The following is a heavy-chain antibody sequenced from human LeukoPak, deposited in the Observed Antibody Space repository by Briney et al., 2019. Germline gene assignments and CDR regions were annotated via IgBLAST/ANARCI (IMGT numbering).Heavy chain of an antibody. J-gene: IGHJ4*02. Sequence: PGRSLRLSCAASGFTFSSYGMHWVRQAPGKGLEWVAVIWYDGSNKYYADSVKGRFTISRENSKNPLYLQMNSLRAEAPAVYYCAKDLQRDIVVVPAAMLNWGQGTLVTVSS. V-gene: IGHV3-33*06. CDR1: GFTFSSYG. CDR3: AKDLQRDIVVVPAAMLN. CDR2: IWYDGSNK. D-gene: IGHD2-2*01.